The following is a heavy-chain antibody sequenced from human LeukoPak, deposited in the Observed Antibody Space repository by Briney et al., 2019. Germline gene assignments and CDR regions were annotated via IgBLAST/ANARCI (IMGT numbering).Heavy chain of an antibody. CDR1: GFTFSSYG. Sequence: PGGSLRLSCAASGFTFSSYGMHWVRQAPGKGLEWVAVIWYDGSNKYYADSVKGRFTISRDNSKNTLYLQMNSLRAEDTAVYYCARCPEDSSGYYQGYYYYGMDVWGQGTTVTVSS. J-gene: IGHJ6*02. V-gene: IGHV3-33*01. D-gene: IGHD3-22*01. CDR3: ARCPEDSSGYYQGYYYYGMDV. CDR2: IWYDGSNK.